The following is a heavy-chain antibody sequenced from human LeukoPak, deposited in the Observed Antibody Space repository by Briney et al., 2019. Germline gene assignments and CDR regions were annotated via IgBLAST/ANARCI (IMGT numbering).Heavy chain of an antibody. J-gene: IGHJ6*02. CDR3: ARPGYSSGWYYYYGMDV. D-gene: IGHD6-19*01. CDR1: GYTFTSYD. CDR2: MNPNSGNT. Sequence: ASVKVSCKASGYTFTSYDINWVRQATGQGLEWMGWMNPNSGNTGYAQKFQGRVTMTRNTSISTAYMELSSLRSEDTAVYYCARPGYSSGWYYYYGMDVWGQGTTVTVSS. V-gene: IGHV1-8*01.